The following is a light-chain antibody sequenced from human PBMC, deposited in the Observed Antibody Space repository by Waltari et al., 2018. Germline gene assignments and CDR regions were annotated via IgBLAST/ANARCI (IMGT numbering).Light chain of an antibody. CDR2: EVS. CDR3: SSYAGSNNFV. V-gene: IGLV2-8*01. J-gene: IGLJ2*01. CDR1: SSDVGGYNY. Sequence: QSALTQPPSASGSPGQSVTIPCTGTSSDVGGYNYVSWYQQHPGKAPKLMIYEVSKRPSGVPARFSGSKSGNTASLTVSGLQAEDEADYYCSSYAGSNNFVFGGGTKLTVL.